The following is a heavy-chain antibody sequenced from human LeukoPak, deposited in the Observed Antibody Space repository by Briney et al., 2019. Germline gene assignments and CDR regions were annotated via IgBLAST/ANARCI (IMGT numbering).Heavy chain of an antibody. V-gene: IGHV4-34*01. CDR2: INHSGST. Sequence: PSETLSLTCTVSGGSISSYYWSWIRQPPGKGLEWIGEINHSGSTNYNPSLKSRVTISVDTSKNQFSLKLSSVTAADTAVYYCAGTYYYDSSGSPTAFDIWGQGTMVTVSS. J-gene: IGHJ3*02. CDR1: GGSISSYY. D-gene: IGHD3-22*01. CDR3: AGTYYYDSSGSPTAFDI.